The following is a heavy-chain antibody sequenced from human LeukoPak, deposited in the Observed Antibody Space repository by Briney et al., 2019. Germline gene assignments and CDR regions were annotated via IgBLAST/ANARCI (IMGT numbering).Heavy chain of an antibody. CDR2: IYPGDSDT. CDR3: AGQMVRGVCGMAV. J-gene: IGHJ6*04. CDR1: GYSFTSYW. V-gene: IGHV5-51*01. Sequence: GESLKISWKGSGYSFTSYWIGWVGQMPGKGLDWMGIIYPGDSDTRYSPSFQGQVTISADKSISTAYLQWSSLKASDTAMYYCAGQMVRGVCGMAVWGKGTTVTVSS. D-gene: IGHD3-10*01.